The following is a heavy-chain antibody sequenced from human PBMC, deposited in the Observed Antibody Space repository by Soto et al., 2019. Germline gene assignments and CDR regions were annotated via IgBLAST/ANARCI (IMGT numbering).Heavy chain of an antibody. Sequence: QVQLQQWGAGLLKPSETLSLTCAVYGGSFSGYYWSWIRQPPGKGLEWIGEINHSGSTNYNPSLKSPVTISVDTTKNQFSLKLSSVTAADTAVYYCARRVASVVTSYFDYWGQGTLVTVSS. V-gene: IGHV4-34*01. CDR2: INHSGST. CDR1: GGSFSGYY. CDR3: ARRVASVVTSYFDY. J-gene: IGHJ4*02. D-gene: IGHD2-21*02.